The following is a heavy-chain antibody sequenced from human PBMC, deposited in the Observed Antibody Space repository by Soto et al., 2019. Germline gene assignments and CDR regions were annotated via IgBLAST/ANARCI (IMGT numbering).Heavy chain of an antibody. V-gene: IGHV4-39*01. D-gene: IGHD4-17*01. Sequence: QLQLQESGPGLVKPSETLSLTCTVSGGSISSSSYYWGWIRQPPGKRLEWIGSIYYSGSTYYNPSLTTRVTISVNTSKSQFSLTLRSVTAAYTAVYYCARLLTTVVTPAVDDALEIWGQGTMVTVSS. CDR3: ARLLTTVVTPAVDDALEI. CDR1: GGSISSSSYY. CDR2: IYYSGST. J-gene: IGHJ3*02.